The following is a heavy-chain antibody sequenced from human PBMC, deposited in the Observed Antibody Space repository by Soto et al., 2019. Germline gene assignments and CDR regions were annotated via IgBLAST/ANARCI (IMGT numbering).Heavy chain of an antibody. J-gene: IGHJ6*02. V-gene: IGHV4-59*01. Sequence: SETLSLTCTVSGGSISSYYWSWIRQPPGKGLEWIGYIYYSGSTNYNPSLKSRVTISVDMSKNQFSLKLSSVTAADTAVYYCARLVGYCSSTSCYEEGYYYYGMDVWGQGTTVTVSS. CDR1: GGSISSYY. CDR2: IYYSGST. D-gene: IGHD2-2*01. CDR3: ARLVGYCSSTSCYEEGYYYYGMDV.